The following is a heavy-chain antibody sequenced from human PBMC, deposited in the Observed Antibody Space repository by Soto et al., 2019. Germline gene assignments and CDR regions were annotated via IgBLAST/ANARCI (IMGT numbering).Heavy chain of an antibody. Sequence: SETLSLTCTVSGGSITDYSWVWIRQPAGKGLEWIGRIFSSGSANYNPSLKGRITMSLDTSKNQFSLKLNSATATDTAVYFCARDQGVVVTADNWFDPWGQGILVTVSS. D-gene: IGHD2-21*02. CDR3: ARDQGVVVTADNWFDP. CDR1: GGSITDYS. J-gene: IGHJ5*02. CDR2: IFSSGSA. V-gene: IGHV4-4*07.